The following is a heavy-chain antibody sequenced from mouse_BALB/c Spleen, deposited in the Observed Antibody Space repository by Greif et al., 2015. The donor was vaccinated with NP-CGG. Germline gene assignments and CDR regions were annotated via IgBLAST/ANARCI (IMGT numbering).Heavy chain of an antibody. CDR2: ISSGGSYT. J-gene: IGHJ4*01. CDR1: GFTFSSYT. Sequence: EVKLVESGGGLVKPGGSLKLSCAASGFTFSSYTMSWVRQTPEKRLEWVATISSGGSYTYYPDSVKGRFTISRDNAKNTLYLQMSSLKSEDTAMYYCTRDYGSSRSAMDYWGQGTSVTVSS. CDR3: TRDYGSSRSAMDY. D-gene: IGHD1-1*01. V-gene: IGHV5-6-4*01.